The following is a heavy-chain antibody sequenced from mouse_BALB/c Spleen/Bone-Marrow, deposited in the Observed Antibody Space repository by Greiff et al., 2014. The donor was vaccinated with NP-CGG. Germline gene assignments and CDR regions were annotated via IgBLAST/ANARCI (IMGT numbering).Heavy chain of an antibody. V-gene: IGHV3-8*02. CDR1: GDSITSGY. Sequence: EVQLAESGPSLVKPSQTLSLTCSVTGDSITSGYWNWIRKFPGNKLEYMGYISYSGSTYYNPSLKSRISITRDTSKNLYYLQLNSVTTKDTATYYCARSGSSGYHYYAMDYWGQGTSVTVSS. CDR3: ARSGSSGYHYYAMDY. J-gene: IGHJ4*01. CDR2: ISYSGST. D-gene: IGHD3-1*01.